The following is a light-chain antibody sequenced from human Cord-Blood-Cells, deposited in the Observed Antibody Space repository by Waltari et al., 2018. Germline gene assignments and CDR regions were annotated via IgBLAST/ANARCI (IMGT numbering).Light chain of an antibody. V-gene: IGLV2-14*03. CDR3: SSYTSSSTLV. CDR2: DVS. Sequence: QPALTPPASVSGPSRQSLPIFSTGTSSDVGGYNYFSWYQQHPGKAPKLMIYDVSNRPSGVSNRFSGSKSGNTAPLTISALQAEDEADYYCSSYTSSSTLVFGGGTKLTVL. J-gene: IGLJ3*02. CDR1: SSDVGGYNY.